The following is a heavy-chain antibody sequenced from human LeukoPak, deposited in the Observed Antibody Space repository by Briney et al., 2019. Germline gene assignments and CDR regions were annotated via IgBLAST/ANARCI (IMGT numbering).Heavy chain of an antibody. CDR3: ARIRTAYCGTTKCREFDH. D-gene: IGHD2-21*01. Sequence: PGGSLRLSCAASGFTLSTYTMHWVRQAPGKGLEWVAVILYDGSIKQYAESVKGRFTISRDNSKNTLDLQMNSLGVEDTAVYHCARIRTAYCGTTKCREFDHWGPGTLVAVSS. CDR2: ILYDGSIK. V-gene: IGHV3-30*04. CDR1: GFTLSTYT. J-gene: IGHJ4*02.